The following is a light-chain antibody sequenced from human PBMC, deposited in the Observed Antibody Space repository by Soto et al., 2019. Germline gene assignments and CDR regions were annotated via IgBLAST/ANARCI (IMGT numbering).Light chain of an antibody. CDR1: QSVGSF. Sequence: LIDSPATLTFSPRKRATLSCRASQSVGSFLAWYQQKPGQAPRLLIYDTSIRATGIPARFSGSGSGTDFTLTISSLEPEDFAVYYCQQRNSWPPTFTFGQGTLLEI. J-gene: IGKJ5*01. V-gene: IGKV3-11*01. CDR3: QQRNSWPPTFT. CDR2: DTS.